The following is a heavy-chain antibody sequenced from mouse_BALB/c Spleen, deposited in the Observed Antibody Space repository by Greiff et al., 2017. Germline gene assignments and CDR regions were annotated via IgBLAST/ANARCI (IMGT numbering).Heavy chain of an antibody. CDR1: GFTFTDYY. CDR2: IRNKANGYTT. V-gene: IGHV7-3*02. J-gene: IGHJ1*01. D-gene: IGHD1-1*01. CDR3: ARGDYYGSSYRWYFDV. Sequence: EVKLVESGGGLVQPGGSLRLSCATSGFTFTDYYMSWVRQPPGKALEWLGFIRNKANGYTTEYSASVKGRFTISRDNSQSILYLQMNTLRAEDSATYYCARGDYYGSSYRWYFDVWGAGTTVTVSS.